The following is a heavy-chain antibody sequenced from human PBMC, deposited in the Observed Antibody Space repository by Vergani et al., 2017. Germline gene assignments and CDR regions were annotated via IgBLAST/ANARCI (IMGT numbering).Heavy chain of an antibody. Sequence: DVHLAESGGGFFQPGGSLRLSCSASEFSFNSYWMHWVRQVPGKGLLWVSRIKSDGSITAYADSVKGRFTISRDNAQNTLYLQMNSLRVEDTGVYYCARARCIETCYMSNWLDSLGQGTLVTVSS. CDR2: IKSDGSIT. CDR1: EFSFNSYW. V-gene: IGHV3-74*03. J-gene: IGHJ5*01. CDR3: ARARCIETCYMSNWLDS. D-gene: IGHD3-9*01.